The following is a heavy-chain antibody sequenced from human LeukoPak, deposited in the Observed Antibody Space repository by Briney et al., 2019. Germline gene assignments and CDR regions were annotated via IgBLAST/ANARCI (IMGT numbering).Heavy chain of an antibody. J-gene: IGHJ4*02. D-gene: IGHD6-13*01. CDR2: IYHSGST. Sequence: SETLSLTCAVSGYSISSGYYWGWIRQPPGKGLEWIGSIYHSGSTYYNPSLKSRVTISVDTSKNQFSLKLSSVTAADTAVYYCARGYSSPYYFDYWGQGTLVTVSS. CDR3: ARGYSSPYYFDY. V-gene: IGHV4-38-2*01. CDR1: GYSISSGYY.